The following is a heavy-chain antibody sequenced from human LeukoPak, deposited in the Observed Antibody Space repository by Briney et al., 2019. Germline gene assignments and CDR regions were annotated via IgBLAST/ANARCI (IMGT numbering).Heavy chain of an antibody. CDR3: ARGGFGPSDALDI. CDR1: GFTFSSYE. V-gene: IGHV3-48*03. CDR2: ISSSGSTI. Sequence: GGSLRLSCAASGFTFSSYEMNWVRQAPGKGLEWVSYISSSGSTIYYADSVMGRFTISRDNSENKLFLQMNSLRAEDTAVYYCARGGFGPSDALDIWGQGTMVTVSS. D-gene: IGHD3-10*01. J-gene: IGHJ3*02.